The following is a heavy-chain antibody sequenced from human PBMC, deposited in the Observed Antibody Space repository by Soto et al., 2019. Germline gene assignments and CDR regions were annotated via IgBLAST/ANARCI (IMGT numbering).Heavy chain of an antibody. J-gene: IGHJ4*02. Sequence: QVQLQESGPGLVKPSETLSLTCSVSGDSIRNYYWTWIRQPPGKGLEWIGHIYYSGSPTYSGSPTYTPSLKSRVTISLDTSKNQFSLRLSSVTAADTAFYYCAREGLYRSPDYWGQGTLVTVSS. CDR3: AREGLYRSPDY. CDR2: IYYSGSPTYSGSP. CDR1: GDSIRNYY. D-gene: IGHD1-26*01. V-gene: IGHV4-59*01.